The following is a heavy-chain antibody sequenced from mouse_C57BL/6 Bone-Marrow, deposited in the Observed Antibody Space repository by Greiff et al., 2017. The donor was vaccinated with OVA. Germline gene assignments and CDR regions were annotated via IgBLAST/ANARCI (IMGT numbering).Heavy chain of an antibody. CDR3: ARTLDYYGSRLEYFEG. D-gene: IGHD1-1*01. J-gene: IGHJ1*03. V-gene: IGHV1-81*01. CDR2: IYPRSGNT. CDR1: GYTFTSYG. Sequence: QVQLQQSGAELARPGASVKLSCKASGYTFTSYGISWVKQRTGQGLEWIGEIYPRSGNTYYNEKFKGKATLTADKSSSTAYMELRSLTSEDSAVYFCARTLDYYGSRLEYFEGWGTGTTVTVSS.